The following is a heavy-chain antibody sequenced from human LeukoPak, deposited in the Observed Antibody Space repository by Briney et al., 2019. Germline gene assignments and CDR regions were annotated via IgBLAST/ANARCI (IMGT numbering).Heavy chain of an antibody. V-gene: IGHV4-34*01. CDR3: ARGHYSSSWYRY. CDR2: INHSGST. J-gene: IGHJ4*02. CDR1: GGSFSGYY. D-gene: IGHD6-13*01. Sequence: SETLSLTCAVYGGSFSGYYWSWIRQPPGKGLEWIGEINHSGSTNYNPSLKSRVTTSVDTSKNQFSLKLSSVTAADTAVYYCARGHYSSSWYRYWGQGTLVTVSS.